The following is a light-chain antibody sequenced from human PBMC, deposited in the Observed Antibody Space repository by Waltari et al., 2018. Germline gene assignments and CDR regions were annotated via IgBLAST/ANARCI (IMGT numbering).Light chain of an antibody. CDR2: GAS. V-gene: IGKV3-15*01. CDR1: QTLTSN. Sequence: EIVMTQSPATLSVSPGERATLPCRASQTLTSNLAWYQQKPGQAPRLLIDGASTRATGIPARFSGSGSGTQFTLTISSLQSEDFVVYYCQQYNNRPYTFGQGTKLEIK. CDR3: QQYNNRPYT. J-gene: IGKJ2*01.